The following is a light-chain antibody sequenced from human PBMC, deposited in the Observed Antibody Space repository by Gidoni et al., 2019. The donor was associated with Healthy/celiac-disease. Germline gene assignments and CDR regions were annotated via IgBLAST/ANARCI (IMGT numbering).Light chain of an antibody. CDR1: QDISNY. V-gene: IGKV1-33*01. CDR3: QQYDNLPRST. J-gene: IGKJ2*01. Sequence: DIQMTQSTSSLSASVGDRVTITCQASQDISNYLNWYQQKPGKAPKLLIYDASNLETGVPSRFSGSGSGTDFTFTISSLQPEDIATYSCQQYDNLPRSTFGQGTKLEIK. CDR2: DAS.